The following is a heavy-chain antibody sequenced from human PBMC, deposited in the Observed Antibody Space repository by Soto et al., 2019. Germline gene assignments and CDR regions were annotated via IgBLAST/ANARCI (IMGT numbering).Heavy chain of an antibody. V-gene: IGHV3-33*01. D-gene: IGHD3-22*01. CDR1: GFTFSSYG. J-gene: IGHJ4*02. Sequence: GGSLRLSCAASGFTFSSYGMHWVRQAPGKGLEWVAVIWYDGGNKYYADSVKGRFTISRDNSKNTLYLQMNSLRAEDTAVYYCARDLSSGYYPDYWGQGTLVTVSS. CDR2: IWYDGGNK. CDR3: ARDLSSGYYPDY.